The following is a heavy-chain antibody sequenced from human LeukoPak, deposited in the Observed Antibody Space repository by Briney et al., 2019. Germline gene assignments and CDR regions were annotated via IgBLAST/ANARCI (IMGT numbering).Heavy chain of an antibody. CDR1: GFTFSNAW. V-gene: IGHV3-48*01. J-gene: IGHJ6*03. Sequence: GGSLRLSCAASGFTFSNAWMSWVRQAPGKGLEWVSYISSSSSTIYYADSVKGRFTISRDNSKNTLYLQMNSLRAEDTAVYYCARVETVVVPAAMPYYYYYMDVWGKGTTVTISS. CDR3: ARVETVVVPAAMPYYYYYMDV. CDR2: ISSSSSTI. D-gene: IGHD2-2*03.